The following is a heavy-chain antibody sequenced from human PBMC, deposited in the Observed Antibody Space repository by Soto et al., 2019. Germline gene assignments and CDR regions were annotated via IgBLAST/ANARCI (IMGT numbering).Heavy chain of an antibody. J-gene: IGHJ4*02. CDR1: GGSFSGYY. D-gene: IGHD3-10*01. CDR2: INHSEST. V-gene: IGHV4-34*01. CDR3: ARGHTRITMVRGVNPGVDY. Sequence: PSETLSLTCAVYGGSFSGYYWSWIRQPPGKGLEWIGEINHSESTNYNPSLKSRVTISVDTSKNQFSLKLSSVTAADTAVYYCARGHTRITMVRGVNPGVDYWGQGTLVTVSS.